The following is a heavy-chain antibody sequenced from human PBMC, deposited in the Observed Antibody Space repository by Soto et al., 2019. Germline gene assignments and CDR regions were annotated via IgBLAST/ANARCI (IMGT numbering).Heavy chain of an antibody. J-gene: IGHJ4*02. Sequence: EVHLVESGGGLVQPGGSLRLSCAASGFTFSSYWMHWVRQAPGKGLVWVARINGDGSSTGRSASYADSVRGRFTISRDNAKNTLYLQMNSLRAEDTAVYYCAREQDWTNDYWGQGTLVTVSS. CDR2: INGDGSSTGRSA. CDR3: AREQDWTNDY. V-gene: IGHV3-74*01. CDR1: GFTFSSYW. D-gene: IGHD1-1*01.